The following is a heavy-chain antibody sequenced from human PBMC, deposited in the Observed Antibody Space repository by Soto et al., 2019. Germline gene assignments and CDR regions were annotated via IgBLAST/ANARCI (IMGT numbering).Heavy chain of an antibody. CDR1: GGSFSGYY. CDR3: PRLNGTTPYFHH. CDR2: INHSGST. Sequence: SETLSLTCAVYGGSFSGYYWSWIRQPPGKGLEWIGEINHSGSTNYNPSLKSRVTISVDTSKNQFSLKLSSVTAADTAVYYCPRLNGTTPYFHHWGQGTLVTVSA. V-gene: IGHV4-34*01. J-gene: IGHJ4*02. D-gene: IGHD1-7*01.